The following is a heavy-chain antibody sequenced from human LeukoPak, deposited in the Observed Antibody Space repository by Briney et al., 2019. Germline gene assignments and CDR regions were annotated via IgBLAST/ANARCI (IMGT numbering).Heavy chain of an antibody. V-gene: IGHV1-69*05. CDR3: ARGIGGSSWYYYFDY. D-gene: IGHD6-13*01. CDR2: IIPIFGTA. J-gene: IGHJ4*02. CDR1: GGTFSSYA. Sequence: SVKVSCKASGGTFSSYAISWVRQAPGQGLEWMGRIIPIFGTANYAQKSQGRVTITTDESTSTAYMKLSSLRSEDTAVYYCARGIGGSSWYYYFDYWGQGTLVTVSS.